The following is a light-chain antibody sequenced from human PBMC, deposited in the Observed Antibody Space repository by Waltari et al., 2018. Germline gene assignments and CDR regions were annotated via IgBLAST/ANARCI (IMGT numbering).Light chain of an antibody. V-gene: IGKV3-20*01. Sequence: ESVVTQSPGTLSLSPGEGATLSCRTSQRVTRGYLAWYQQKPGRAPRLLIYGVSSRATGIPDRFSGSGSGTDFTLTINRLEPEDFAVYHCQQYDSLPITFGQGTRLEIK. CDR1: QRVTRGY. J-gene: IGKJ5*01. CDR2: GVS. CDR3: QQYDSLPIT.